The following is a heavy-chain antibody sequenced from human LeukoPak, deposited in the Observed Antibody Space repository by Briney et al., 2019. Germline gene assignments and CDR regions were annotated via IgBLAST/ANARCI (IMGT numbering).Heavy chain of an antibody. D-gene: IGHD3-10*01. CDR3: AKESYYYGSGRSYFDY. CDR2: ISGSGGST. CDR1: GFTFSSYA. V-gene: IGHV3-23*01. J-gene: IGHJ4*02. Sequence: GGSLRLSCAASGFTFSSYAMSWVRQAPGKGLEWVSAISGSGGSTYYADSVKGRFTISRDNSKNTLYLQMNSLRAEDTAVYYCAKESYYYGSGRSYFDYWGQGTLVTVSS.